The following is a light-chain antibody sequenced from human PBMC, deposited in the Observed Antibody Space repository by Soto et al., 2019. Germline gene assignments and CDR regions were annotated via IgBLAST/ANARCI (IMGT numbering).Light chain of an antibody. CDR1: QSISSY. V-gene: IGKV1-39*01. J-gene: IGKJ2*01. Sequence: DIQMTQSPSSLSASVGDRVTITCRASQSISSYLNWYQQKPGKAPKLLIYAASSLQSGVPSRFSGSGSGTDFTLTISSLQPEDFETYYCQQSYSTPRGTFGQGTKLEIK. CDR2: AAS. CDR3: QQSYSTPRGT.